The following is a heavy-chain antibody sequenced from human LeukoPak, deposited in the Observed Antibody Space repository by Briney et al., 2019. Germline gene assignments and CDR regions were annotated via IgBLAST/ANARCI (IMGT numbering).Heavy chain of an antibody. CDR2: ISGSGRST. CDR3: AKDGALSTSWYFYCDY. Sequence: GGSLRLSCAASGFTFSSYAMSWVRQAPGKGLEWVSAISGSGRSTYSADSVRGRFTTSRDNSKNTLYLQMNSLRAEDTAVYYCAKDGALSTSWYFYCDYWGQGTLVTVSS. V-gene: IGHV3-23*01. J-gene: IGHJ4*02. CDR1: GFTFSSYA. D-gene: IGHD2-2*01.